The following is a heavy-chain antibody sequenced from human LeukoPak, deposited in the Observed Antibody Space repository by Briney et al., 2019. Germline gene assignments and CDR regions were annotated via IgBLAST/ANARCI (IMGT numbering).Heavy chain of an antibody. CDR1: GFTFSSSW. Sequence: GGSLRLSCAASGFTFSSSWMSWVRQAPGKGLEWVANIKQDGSDTYYVDSVKGRFTISRDNSKNSLYLQMNSLRADDTAVYYCARDPWCSTNWCTYGAFDIWGHGTLVTVSS. CDR2: IKQDGSDT. CDR3: ARDPWCSTNWCTYGAFDI. V-gene: IGHV3-7*01. J-gene: IGHJ3*02. D-gene: IGHD2-2*01.